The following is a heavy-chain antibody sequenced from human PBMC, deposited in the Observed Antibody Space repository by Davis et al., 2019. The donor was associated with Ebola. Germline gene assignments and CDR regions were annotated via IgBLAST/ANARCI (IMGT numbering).Heavy chain of an antibody. CDR1: GGTFSSYA. D-gene: IGHD4-11*01. Sequence: SVKVSCKASGGTFSSYAISWVRQAPAQGLEWMGGIIPIFGTANYAQKFQGRVTITADESTSTAYMELSSLRSEDTAVYYCARGTTVTTDPHYYYMDVWGQGTTVTVSS. CDR3: ARGTTVTTDPHYYYMDV. CDR2: IIPIFGTA. J-gene: IGHJ6*03. V-gene: IGHV1-69*13.